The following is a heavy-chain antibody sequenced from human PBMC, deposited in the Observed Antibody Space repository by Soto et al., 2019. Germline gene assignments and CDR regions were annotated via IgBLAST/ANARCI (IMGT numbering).Heavy chain of an antibody. CDR3: ARGCQTWYGSSSGYYYYYYMDV. V-gene: IGHV4-34*01. CDR2: INHSGST. J-gene: IGHJ6*03. Sequence: QVQLQQWGAGLLKPSETLSLTCAVYGGSFSGYYWSWIRQPPGKGLEWIGEINHSGSTNYNPSLKSRVTLPVDTSKNQFSLKLSSVTAADTAVYYCARGCQTWYGSSSGYYYYYYMDVWGKGTTVTVSS. D-gene: IGHD6-6*01. CDR1: GGSFSGYY.